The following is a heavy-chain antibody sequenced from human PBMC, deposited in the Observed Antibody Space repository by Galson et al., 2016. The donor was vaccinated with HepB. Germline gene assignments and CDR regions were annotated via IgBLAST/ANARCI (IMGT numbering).Heavy chain of an antibody. CDR2: IHYSGST. V-gene: IGHV4-31*03. CDR3: ARDSVVEPAARGGSYYYYNMDV. Sequence: TLSLTCTVSGGSITSGAYDWSWIRQHPGKGLDWIGHIHYSGSTYYNPSPKSRATISVDTSKNQSSLKLSSLTAADTAVYYGARDSVVEPAARGGSYYYYNMDVWGKGTTVIVSS. J-gene: IGHJ6*04. D-gene: IGHD2-2*01. CDR1: GGSITSGAYD.